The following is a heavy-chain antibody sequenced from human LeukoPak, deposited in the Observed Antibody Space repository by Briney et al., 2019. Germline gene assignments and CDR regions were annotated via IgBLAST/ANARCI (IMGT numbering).Heavy chain of an antibody. CDR2: INSSGGTT. CDR3: ARGGFGLGVGATKGLNWFDP. V-gene: IGHV1-46*01. CDR1: GYTFTNYF. D-gene: IGHD1-26*01. J-gene: IGHJ5*02. Sequence: ASVKVSCKASGYTFTNYFIHWVRQAPGQGLEWMGIINSSGGTTNYARKLQGRVTMTRDTSTSIVHMELSRLRSEDTAIYYCARGGFGLGVGATKGLNWFDPWGQGTLVTVSS.